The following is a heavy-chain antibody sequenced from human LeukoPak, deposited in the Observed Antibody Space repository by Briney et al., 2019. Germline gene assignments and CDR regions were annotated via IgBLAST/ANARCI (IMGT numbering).Heavy chain of an antibody. CDR3: ARDHYGDLSAFDY. D-gene: IGHD4-17*01. Sequence: SETLSLTCAVYGGSLSGYYWSWIRQPPGKGLEWIGEINHSGSTNYNPSLKSRVTISVDTSKNQFSLKLSSVTAADTAVYYCARDHYGDLSAFDYWGQGTLVTVSS. V-gene: IGHV4-34*01. CDR2: INHSGST. CDR1: GGSLSGYY. J-gene: IGHJ4*02.